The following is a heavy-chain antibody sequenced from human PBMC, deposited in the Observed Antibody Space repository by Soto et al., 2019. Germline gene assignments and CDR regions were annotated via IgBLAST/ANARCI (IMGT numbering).Heavy chain of an antibody. Sequence: GESLKISFAASGFTFSSYGMHWVRQAPGKGLEWVAVISYDGSNKYYADSVKGRFTISRDNSKNTLYLQMNSLRAEDTAVYYCAKVQNGVTIFGVVIPADYYYGMDVWGQGTTVTVSS. V-gene: IGHV3-30*18. J-gene: IGHJ6*02. CDR1: GFTFSSYG. D-gene: IGHD3-3*01. CDR2: ISYDGSNK. CDR3: AKVQNGVTIFGVVIPADYYYGMDV.